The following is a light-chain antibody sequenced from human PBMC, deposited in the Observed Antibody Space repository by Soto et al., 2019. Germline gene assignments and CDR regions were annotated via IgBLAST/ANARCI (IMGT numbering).Light chain of an antibody. CDR2: RNN. CDR1: NSNIGAGFD. J-gene: IGLJ2*01. V-gene: IGLV1-40*01. Sequence: QSVLTQPPSVSGAPGQRVTISCTGSNSNIGAGFDVHWYQQFPGTAPKLLIYRNNQRPSGVPDRFSGSKSGTSASLAITGLQAEDEADYYCQSFWVFGGGT. CDR3: QSFWV.